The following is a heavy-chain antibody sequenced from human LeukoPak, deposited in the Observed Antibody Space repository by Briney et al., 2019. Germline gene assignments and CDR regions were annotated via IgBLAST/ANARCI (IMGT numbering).Heavy chain of an antibody. CDR2: IIPIFGTA. J-gene: IGHJ3*02. CDR1: GGTFSSYA. Sequence: SVKVSCKAFGGTFSSYAISWVRQAPGQGLEWMGGIIPIFGTANYAQKFQGRVTITADGSTSTAYMELSSLRSEDTAVYYCAREDYYDSSEIWGQGTMVTVSS. CDR3: AREDYYDSSEI. V-gene: IGHV1-69*13. D-gene: IGHD3-22*01.